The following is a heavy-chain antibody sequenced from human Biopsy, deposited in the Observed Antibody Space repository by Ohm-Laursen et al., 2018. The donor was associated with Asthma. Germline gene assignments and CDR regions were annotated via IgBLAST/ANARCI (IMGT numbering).Heavy chain of an antibody. V-gene: IGHV3-30*07. D-gene: IGHD3-22*01. CDR2: ISKDASTQ. CDR1: GFSFSNFA. Sequence: SLRLSCAATGFSFSNFAIHWVRQAPGKGLEWVGVISKDASTQDYADSVKGRFTMARDNSKNTLDLQMNSLRAEDTAVYYCARGDSSNWSHYYFDYWGQGTLVTVSS. CDR3: ARGDSSNWSHYYFDY. J-gene: IGHJ4*02.